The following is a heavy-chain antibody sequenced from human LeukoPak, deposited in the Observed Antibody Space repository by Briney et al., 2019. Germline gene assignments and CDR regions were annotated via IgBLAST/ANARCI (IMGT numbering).Heavy chain of an antibody. CDR3: AAALHYYYDSSGYSI. J-gene: IGHJ3*02. CDR2: IVVGSGNT. CDR1: GLTFTSSA. V-gene: IGHV1-58*02. Sequence: SVKVSCKASGLTFTSSAMQWVRRARGQRLEWIGWIVVGSGNTNYAQKFQERVTITRDMSTSTAYMELSSLRSEDTAVYYCAAALHYYYDSSGYSIWGQGTMVTVSS. D-gene: IGHD3-22*01.